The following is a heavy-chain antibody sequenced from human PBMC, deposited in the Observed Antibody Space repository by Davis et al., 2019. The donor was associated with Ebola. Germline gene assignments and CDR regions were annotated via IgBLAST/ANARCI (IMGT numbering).Heavy chain of an antibody. CDR1: GFTFSSYA. CDR2: ISGSCGST. D-gene: IGHD3-9*01. Sequence: PGGSLRLSCAASGFTFSSYAMSWVRQAPGKGLEWVSAISGSCGSTYYADSVKGRFTISRDNARDSLYLQMDSLRVEDTAIYYCARDAFSLSRYDTEDHWGQGTLVTVSS. V-gene: IGHV3-23*01. J-gene: IGHJ4*02. CDR3: ARDAFSLSRYDTEDH.